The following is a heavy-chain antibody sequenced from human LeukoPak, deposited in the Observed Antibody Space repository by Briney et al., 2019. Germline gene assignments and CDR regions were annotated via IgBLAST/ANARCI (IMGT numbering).Heavy chain of an antibody. V-gene: IGHV3-23*01. CDR2: IGGGGGTT. CDR1: GFTFSNYA. Sequence: GGSLRLSCTASGFTFSNYAMNWVRQAPGKGLEWVSAIGGGGGTTYYADSVKGRFSISRDNAKNSLYLQMNSLRAEDTAVYYCARAAYDNSGYLTLWGQGTLVTVSS. D-gene: IGHD3-22*01. CDR3: ARAAYDNSGYLTL. J-gene: IGHJ4*02.